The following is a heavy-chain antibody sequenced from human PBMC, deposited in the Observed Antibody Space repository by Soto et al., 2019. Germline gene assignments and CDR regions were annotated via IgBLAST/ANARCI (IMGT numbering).Heavy chain of an antibody. D-gene: IGHD3-3*01. Sequence: NPSETLSLTCTVSGGSISSYYWSWIRQPPGKGLEWIGYIYYSGSTNYNPSLKSRVTISVDTSKNQFSLKLSSVTAADTAVYYCARGAYDFWSGYYGFDYWGQGTLVTVSS. CDR1: GGSISSYY. CDR3: ARGAYDFWSGYYGFDY. V-gene: IGHV4-59*01. CDR2: IYYSGST. J-gene: IGHJ4*02.